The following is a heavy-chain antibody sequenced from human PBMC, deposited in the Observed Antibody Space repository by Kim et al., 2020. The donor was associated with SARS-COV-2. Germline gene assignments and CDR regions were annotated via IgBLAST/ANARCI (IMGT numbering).Heavy chain of an antibody. D-gene: IGHD4-17*01. CDR2: IYKGGSGK. Sequence: GGSLRLSCAASGFTFSTYWMTWVRQAPGKGLEWVANIYKGGSGKYYVDSVKGRFTISRDNAKNTLYLEVNSLRAEDTAVYYCARTHYRDYVWRKGTLVT. CDR3: ARTHYRDYV. V-gene: IGHV3-7*03. J-gene: IGHJ4*02. CDR1: GFTFSTYW.